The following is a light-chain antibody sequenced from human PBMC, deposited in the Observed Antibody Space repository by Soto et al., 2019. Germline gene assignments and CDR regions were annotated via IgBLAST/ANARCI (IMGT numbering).Light chain of an antibody. J-gene: IGKJ5*01. Sequence: DFQMTKSPSSLSASVGDRITITCRASENIARHLNWYQQKPGKAPNLLIYAASNLQNGVPLRFRGGGSGTDFTLTISNLQPEDFATYYCQQSYSTLSITFGQGTRLEIK. V-gene: IGKV1-39*01. CDR1: ENIARH. CDR3: QQSYSTLSIT. CDR2: AAS.